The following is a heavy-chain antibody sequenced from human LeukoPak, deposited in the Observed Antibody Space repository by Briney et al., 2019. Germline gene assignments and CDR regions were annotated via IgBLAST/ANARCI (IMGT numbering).Heavy chain of an antibody. CDR3: ARSVRYSSGWWVGWFDP. J-gene: IGHJ5*02. CDR1: GLPFSSNY. D-gene: IGHD6-19*01. CDR2: IYSGGST. V-gene: IGHV3-53*01. Sequence: GSLGLSFAASGLPFSSNYMSWGRTAPGKGVGGDAVIYSGGSTYYAYSVKGGLTISRDNSKKTQYLQMNSLRAEDTAVYYCARSVRYSSGWWVGWFDPWGQGTLVTVSS.